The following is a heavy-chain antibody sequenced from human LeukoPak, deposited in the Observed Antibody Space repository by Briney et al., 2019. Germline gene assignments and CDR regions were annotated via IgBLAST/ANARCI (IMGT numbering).Heavy chain of an antibody. D-gene: IGHD6-13*01. CDR1: GGTFSRSA. CDR2: IIPIFGTA. Sequence: APVRLSCTPSGGTFSRSAISWGREAPGQGGEWRGGIIPIFGTANYAQKFQGRVTITTDESTSTAYMELSSLRSEDTAVYYCARGEIPIAAAGITFDYWGQGTLVTVSS. CDR3: ARGEIPIAAAGITFDY. J-gene: IGHJ4*02. V-gene: IGHV1-69*05.